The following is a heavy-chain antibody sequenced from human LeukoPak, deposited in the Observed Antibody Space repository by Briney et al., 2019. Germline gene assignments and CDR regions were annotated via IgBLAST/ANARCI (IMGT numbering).Heavy chain of an antibody. CDR3: ARHSPSGTYYFDY. D-gene: IGHD1-26*01. CDR2: IYYSGST. CDR1: GGSFSGYY. J-gene: IGHJ4*02. V-gene: IGHV4-34*01. Sequence: SETLSLTCAVYGGSFSGYYWSWIRQPPGKGLEWIGSIYYSGSTYYNPSLKSRVTISVDTSKDQFSLKLSSVTAADTAVYYCARHSPSGTYYFDYWGQGTLVTVSS.